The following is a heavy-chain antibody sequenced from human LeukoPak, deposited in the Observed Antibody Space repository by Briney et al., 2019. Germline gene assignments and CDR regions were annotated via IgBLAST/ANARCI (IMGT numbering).Heavy chain of an antibody. Sequence: GGSLRLSCAASGFTFSNYWMGWVRQAPGKGLEWVSTISGSGGSTYYADSVKGRFTISRDNSKNTLYLQMDSLRAEDTAVYYCAKAASGSYSRFDYWGQGTLVTVSS. D-gene: IGHD1-26*01. CDR3: AKAASGSYSRFDY. CDR1: GFTFSNYW. V-gene: IGHV3-23*01. J-gene: IGHJ4*02. CDR2: ISGSGGST.